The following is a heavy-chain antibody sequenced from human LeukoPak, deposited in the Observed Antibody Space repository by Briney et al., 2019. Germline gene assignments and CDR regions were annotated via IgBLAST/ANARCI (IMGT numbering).Heavy chain of an antibody. CDR3: ARRRYSGSSQHFDY. V-gene: IGHV3-66*01. J-gene: IGHJ4*02. CDR1: GFTVSSHY. Sequence: GSLRLSCAASGFTVSSHYMTWVRQAPGKGLEWVSVIYSGGSTYYADSVKGRFTISRDNAKNSLYLQMNSLRAEGTAVYYCARRRYSGSSQHFDYWGQGTLVTVSS. CDR2: IYSGGST. D-gene: IGHD1-26*01.